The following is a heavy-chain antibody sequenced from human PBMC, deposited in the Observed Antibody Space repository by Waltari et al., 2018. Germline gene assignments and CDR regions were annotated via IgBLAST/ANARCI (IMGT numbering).Heavy chain of an antibody. CDR2: IYHSGST. Sequence: QVQLQESGPGLVKPSETLSLTCAVSGYSISSGYYWGWIRQPPGKGLEWIGSIYHSGSTYYNPSLKSRVTRSVDTSKNQFSLKLRSVTAADTAVYYCARDEPPGIAAAGTGNWFDPWGQGTLVTVSS. CDR1: GYSISSGYY. J-gene: IGHJ5*02. D-gene: IGHD6-13*01. CDR3: ARDEPPGIAAAGTGNWFDP. V-gene: IGHV4-38-2*02.